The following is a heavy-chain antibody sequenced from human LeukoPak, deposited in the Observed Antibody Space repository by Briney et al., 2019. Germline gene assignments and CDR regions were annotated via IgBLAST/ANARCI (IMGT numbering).Heavy chain of an antibody. D-gene: IGHD4-17*01. Sequence: SETLSLTCAVYGGSFSGYYWSWIRQPPGKGLEWIGEINHSGSTNYNPSLKSRVTISVDTSKNQFSLKLSSVTAADTAVYYCARVAYGDYVSYYYYMDVWGKGTTVTVSS. J-gene: IGHJ6*03. CDR2: INHSGST. CDR3: ARVAYGDYVSYYYYMDV. CDR1: GGSFSGYY. V-gene: IGHV4-34*01.